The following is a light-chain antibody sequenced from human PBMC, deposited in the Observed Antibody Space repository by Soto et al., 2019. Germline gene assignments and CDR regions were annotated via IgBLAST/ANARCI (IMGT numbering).Light chain of an antibody. V-gene: IGKV1-5*03. CDR3: QQYNTYSTT. CDR1: QSIDSW. CDR2: KAS. Sequence: DIPMTQSPSTLSASVGDRVTITCRASQSIDSWLAWYQQKPGKAPKLLIYKASTFESGVPSRFSGSGSGTEFTLTISSLQPDDFATYYCQQYNTYSTTFGQGTKVEIK. J-gene: IGKJ1*01.